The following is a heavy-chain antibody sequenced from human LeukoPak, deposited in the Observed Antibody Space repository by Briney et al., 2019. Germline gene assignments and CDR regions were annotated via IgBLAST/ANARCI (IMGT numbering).Heavy chain of an antibody. CDR2: IYYSGST. D-gene: IGHD6-19*01. J-gene: IGHJ3*02. CDR3: ARGSPKDAFDI. Sequence: PSETQSLTCTVSGGSISSYYWSWIRQPPGKGLEWIGYIYYSGSTNYNPSLRSRVTISVDTSKNQFSLRLSSVTAGDTAVYYCARGSPKDAFDIWGQGTMVTVSS. V-gene: IGHV4-59*01. CDR1: GGSISSYY.